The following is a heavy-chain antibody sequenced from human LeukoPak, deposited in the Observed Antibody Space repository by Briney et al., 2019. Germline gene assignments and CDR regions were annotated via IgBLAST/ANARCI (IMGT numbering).Heavy chain of an antibody. CDR1: GGSFSNYY. Sequence: SETLSLTCAVYGGSFSNYYWSWIRQPPGKGLEWIGEINDSGRINYNPSLMSRVTISVDTSKNQFSLRLTTVTARDTAVYYCARRWNYGRNYYIDVWGKGATVSVSS. CDR2: INDSGRI. V-gene: IGHV4-34*01. CDR3: ARRWNYGRNYYIDV. J-gene: IGHJ6*03. D-gene: IGHD1-7*01.